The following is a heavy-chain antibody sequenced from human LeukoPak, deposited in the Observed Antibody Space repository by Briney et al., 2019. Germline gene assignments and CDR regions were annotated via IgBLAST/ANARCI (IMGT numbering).Heavy chain of an antibody. CDR1: GYTFTSYA. D-gene: IGHD3-10*01. CDR2: INAGNGNT. Sequence: GGSLRLSCAASGYTFTSYAMHWVRQAPGQRLEWMGWINAGNGNTKYSQKFQGRVTITRDTSASTAYMELSSLRSEDTAVYYCAREAQVMVRGVIPTPNWFDPWGQGTLVTVSS. V-gene: IGHV1-3*01. CDR3: AREAQVMVRGVIPTPNWFDP. J-gene: IGHJ5*02.